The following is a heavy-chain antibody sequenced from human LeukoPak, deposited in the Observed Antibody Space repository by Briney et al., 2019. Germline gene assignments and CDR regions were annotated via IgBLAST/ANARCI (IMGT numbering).Heavy chain of an antibody. CDR2: ISWNSGSI. D-gene: IGHD6-13*01. V-gene: IGHV3-9*01. CDR1: GFTFDDYA. J-gene: IGHJ4*02. CDR3: AKVGPGIAAAGTGYFDY. Sequence: GGSLRLSCAASGFTFDDYAMHWVRHAPGKGLEWVSGISWNSGSIGYADSVKGRFTISRDNAKNSLYLQMNSLRAEDTALYYCAKVGPGIAAAGTGYFDYWGQGTLVTVSS.